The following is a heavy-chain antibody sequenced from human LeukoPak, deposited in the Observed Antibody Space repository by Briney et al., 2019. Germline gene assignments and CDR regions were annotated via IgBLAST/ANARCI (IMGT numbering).Heavy chain of an antibody. J-gene: IGHJ6*03. CDR1: GYTFTGHY. CDR3: ARGAICSSTSCPFYYYYYMDV. Sequence: ASVTVSCTASGYTFTGHYMHWVRQAPGQGLEWMGWINPNSGGTNYAQKFQGRVTMTRDTSISTAYMELSRLRSDDTAVYYCARGAICSSTSCPFYYYYYMDVWGKGTTVTVSS. CDR2: INPNSGGT. V-gene: IGHV1-2*02. D-gene: IGHD2-2*01.